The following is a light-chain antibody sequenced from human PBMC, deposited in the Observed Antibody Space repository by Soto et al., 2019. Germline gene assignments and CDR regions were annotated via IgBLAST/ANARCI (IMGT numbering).Light chain of an antibody. CDR1: QSVSATY. CDR2: GAS. V-gene: IGKV3-20*01. J-gene: IGKJ2*01. Sequence: EIVLTQSPGTLSLSPGERATLSCRASQSVSATYLAWYQQKPGQAPRLLNYGASSRATGIPDRFSGSGSRTDFTLPISRLEPEDFAVYYCHQYGSSPYTFGQGTKLEIK. CDR3: HQYGSSPYT.